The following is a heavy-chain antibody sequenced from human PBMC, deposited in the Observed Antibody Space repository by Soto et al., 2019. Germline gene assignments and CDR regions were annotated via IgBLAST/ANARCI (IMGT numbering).Heavy chain of an antibody. J-gene: IGHJ4*02. Sequence: EVQLVESGGNLVQPGGSLRLSCAASGFRFSIYSMNWVRQAPGKGLEWSAYITSDTKTIKYADSVRGRFTISRDNGKNSVYLQMNSLRDEDTAVYYCARSVEGHFDDWGQGTVVTVSA. CDR2: ITSDTKTI. CDR1: GFRFSIYS. V-gene: IGHV3-48*02. CDR3: ARSVEGHFDD. D-gene: IGHD6-19*01.